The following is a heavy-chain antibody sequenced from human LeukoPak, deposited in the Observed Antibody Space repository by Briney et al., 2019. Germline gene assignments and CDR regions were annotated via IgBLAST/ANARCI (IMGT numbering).Heavy chain of an antibody. CDR1: GLSFSSSG. CDR2: IWYDGSNE. D-gene: IGHD3-10*02. Sequence: GRSLRLSCAASGLSFSSSGMHWVRQAPGKGLEWVAVIWYDGSNEYYADSVKGRFTISRDNSKNTLHLQMNSLRVEDTSVYYCAREISMFVNAFDLWGQGTLGAVSS. J-gene: IGHJ3*01. V-gene: IGHV3-33*01. CDR3: AREISMFVNAFDL.